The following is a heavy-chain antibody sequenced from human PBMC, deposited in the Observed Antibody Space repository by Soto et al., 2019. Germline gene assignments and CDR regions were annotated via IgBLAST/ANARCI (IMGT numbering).Heavy chain of an antibody. D-gene: IGHD3-22*01. CDR3: ARGLHSDSISLDDY. CDR1: GGTFSSYT. CDR2: IIPILGIA. J-gene: IGHJ4*02. V-gene: IGHV1-69*02. Sequence: QVQLVQSGAEVKKPGSSVKVSCKASGGTFSSYTISWVRQAPGQGLEWMGRIIPILGIANYAQKFQGRVTITADKSTSPAYMELSSLRSADTAVYYCARGLHSDSISLDDYWGQGTLVTVSS.